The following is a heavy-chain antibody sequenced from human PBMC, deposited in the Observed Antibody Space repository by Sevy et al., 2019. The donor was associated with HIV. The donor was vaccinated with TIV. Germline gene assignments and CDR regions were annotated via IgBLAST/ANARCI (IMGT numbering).Heavy chain of an antibody. CDR2: IYYSGST. CDR3: ARVNPKYYFDY. CDR1: GGSVSSGSYY. J-gene: IGHJ4*02. Sequence: SETLSLTCTVSGGSVSSGSYYWSWIRQPPGKGLEWIGYIYYSGSTNYNPSLKSRVTISVDTSKNQFSLKLSSVTAADTAMYYCARVNPKYYFDYWGQGTLVTVSS. V-gene: IGHV4-61*01.